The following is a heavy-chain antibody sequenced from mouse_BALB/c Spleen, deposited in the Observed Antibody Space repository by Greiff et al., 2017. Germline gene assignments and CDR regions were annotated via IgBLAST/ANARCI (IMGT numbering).Heavy chain of an antibody. CDR3: SHDYDDYAMDY. CDR1: GYSITSGYY. Sequence: VQLQQSGPGLVKPSQSLSLTCSVTGYSITSGYYWNWIRQFPGNKLEWMGYISYDGSNNYNPSLKNRISITRDTSKNQFFLKLNSVTTEDTATYYCSHDYDDYAMDYWGQGTSVTVSS. V-gene: IGHV3-6*02. CDR2: ISYDGSN. J-gene: IGHJ4*01. D-gene: IGHD2-4*01.